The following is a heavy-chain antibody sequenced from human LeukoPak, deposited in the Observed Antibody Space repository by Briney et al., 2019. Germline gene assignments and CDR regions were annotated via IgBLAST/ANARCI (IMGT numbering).Heavy chain of an antibody. CDR3: ATIDGYCSGGSCLPRDAFDI. Sequence: ASVKVSCKASGYTFTSYGISWVRQAPGQGLEWMGWISAYNGNTNYAQKFQGRVTMTEDTSTDTAYMELSSLRSEDTAVYYCATIDGYCSGGSCLPRDAFDIWGQGTMVTVSS. CDR2: ISAYNGNT. CDR1: GYTFTSYG. J-gene: IGHJ3*02. D-gene: IGHD2-15*01. V-gene: IGHV1-18*04.